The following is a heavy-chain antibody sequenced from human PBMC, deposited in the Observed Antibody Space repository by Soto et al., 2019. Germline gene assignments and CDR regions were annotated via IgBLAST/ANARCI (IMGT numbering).Heavy chain of an antibody. CDR1: GDSITNTYYC. CDR3: ARGPSSDKVDY. CDR2: IYSGGST. V-gene: IGHV4-30-4*01. D-gene: IGHD6-6*01. Sequence: QVELQRSGPGLVEPSQTLSLTCTVSGDSITNTYYCWSWIRQTPGKGLEWIGHIYSGGSTYTNPSHGGRVTLSQDPCQNQSALTLSSVSAADTAGYYCARGPSSDKVDYWGQGTLVTVSS. J-gene: IGHJ4*02.